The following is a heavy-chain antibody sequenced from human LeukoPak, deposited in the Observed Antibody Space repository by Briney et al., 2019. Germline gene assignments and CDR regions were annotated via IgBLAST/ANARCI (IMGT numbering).Heavy chain of an antibody. J-gene: IGHJ4*02. V-gene: IGHV5-51*01. CDR3: ARIAVAARTRVYYFDY. Sequence: GESLKISCKGSGYSFTSYCIGWVRQMPGKGLEWMGIIYPGDSDTRYSPSFQGQVTISADKSISTAYLQWSSLKASDTAMYYCARIAVAARTRVYYFDYWGQGTLVTVSS. D-gene: IGHD6-19*01. CDR1: GYSFTSYC. CDR2: IYPGDSDT.